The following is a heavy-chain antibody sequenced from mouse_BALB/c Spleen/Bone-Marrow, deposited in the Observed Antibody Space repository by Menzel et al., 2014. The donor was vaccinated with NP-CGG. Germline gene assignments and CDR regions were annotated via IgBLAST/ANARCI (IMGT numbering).Heavy chain of an antibody. CDR3: AREGYGNYAY. J-gene: IGHJ3*01. V-gene: IGHV1-4*01. D-gene: IGHD2-10*02. Sequence: QVQLKESGAELARPGASVKMSCKASGYTFTSYTMHWVEQRPGQGLEWIGYINPSSGYTNYNQKFKDKATLTADKSSSTAYMQLSSLTSEDSAVYYCAREGYGNYAYWGQGTLVTVSA. CDR1: GYTFTSYT. CDR2: INPSSGYT.